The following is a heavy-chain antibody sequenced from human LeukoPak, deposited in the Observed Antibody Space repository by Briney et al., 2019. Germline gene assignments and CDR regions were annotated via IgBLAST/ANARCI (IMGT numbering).Heavy chain of an antibody. D-gene: IGHD6-13*01. CDR3: AKWQGVGAAGHFDY. J-gene: IGHJ4*02. CDR1: GFTFSSTA. CDR2: IWYDGTNK. Sequence: GGSLRLSCAVSGFTFSSTAMYWVRQAPGKGLEWVAVIWYDGTNKFHADSVKGRLTISRDNSKNMLYLQMDSLRVEDTAVYYCAKWQGVGAAGHFDYWGQGSLVIVSS. V-gene: IGHV3-33*06.